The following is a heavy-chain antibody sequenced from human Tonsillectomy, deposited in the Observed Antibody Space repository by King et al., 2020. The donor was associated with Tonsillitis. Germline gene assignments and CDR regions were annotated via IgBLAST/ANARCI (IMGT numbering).Heavy chain of an antibody. V-gene: IGHV4-59*01. Sequence: VQLQESGPGLVKPSETLSLTCTVSGGSISSYYWSWIRQPPGKGLEWIGYIYYSGSTNYNPSLKSRVTISVDTSKNQFSLKLSSVTAADTAVYYCARDGLMAARHVQNWFDPWGQGTLVTVSS. CDR3: ARDGLMAARHVQNWFDP. CDR1: GGSISSYY. D-gene: IGHD6-6*01. J-gene: IGHJ5*02. CDR2: IYYSGST.